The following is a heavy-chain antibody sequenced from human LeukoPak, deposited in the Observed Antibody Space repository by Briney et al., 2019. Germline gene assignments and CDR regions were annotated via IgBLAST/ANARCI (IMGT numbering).Heavy chain of an antibody. Sequence: GGSLRLSCAASGFTFSSYSMNWVRQAPGKGLEWLSYISSSSSTIYYADSVKGRFTISRDNAKNSLYLQMNSLRAEDTAVYYCASFSGRGTPMDVWGKGTTVTVSS. CDR3: ASFSGRGTPMDV. CDR1: GFTFSSYS. J-gene: IGHJ6*03. CDR2: ISSSSSTI. V-gene: IGHV3-48*01. D-gene: IGHD2-15*01.